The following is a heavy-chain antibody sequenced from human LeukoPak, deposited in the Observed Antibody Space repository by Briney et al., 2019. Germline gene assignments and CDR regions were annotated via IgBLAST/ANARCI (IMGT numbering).Heavy chain of an antibody. V-gene: IGHV7-4-1*02. Sequence: ASVKVSCKASGYTISTHPIHWVRQAPGQGLEWMGWINTYTGNPMYAQGFTGRFVFSMDTSVSTAYVHISSLKAEDTGVYYCARDWDGFDIWGQGTMVTVSS. CDR2: INTYTGNP. CDR3: ARDWDGFDI. CDR1: GYTISTHP. J-gene: IGHJ3*02.